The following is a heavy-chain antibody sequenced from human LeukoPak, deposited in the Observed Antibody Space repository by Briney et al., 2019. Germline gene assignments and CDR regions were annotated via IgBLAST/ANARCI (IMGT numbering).Heavy chain of an antibody. CDR1: GFTFSSNA. V-gene: IGHV3-30-3*01. J-gene: IGHJ4*02. CDR3: AKDMKWDLHDKGPLEY. D-gene: IGHD1-26*01. CDR2: ISHDGSNT. Sequence: PGGSLRLSCEASGFTFSSNAMHWVRQAPGKGLEWLAVISHDGSNTYYADSVKGRFTISRDNSKNTLYLQMDNLRAEDTAVYYCAKDMKWDLHDKGPLEYWGQGTLVTVSS.